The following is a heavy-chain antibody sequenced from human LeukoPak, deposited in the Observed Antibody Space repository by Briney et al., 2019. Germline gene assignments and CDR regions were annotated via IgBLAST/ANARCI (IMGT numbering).Heavy chain of an antibody. V-gene: IGHV4-59*01. CDR1: GGSISSYY. Sequence: TSETLSLTCTVSGGSISSYYWSWIRQPPGKGLEWIGYIYYSGSTNYNPSLKSRVTISVDTSKNQFSLKLSSVTAADTAVYYCARDESSGWGNWFDPWGQGTLVTVSS. J-gene: IGHJ5*02. CDR2: IYYSGST. CDR3: ARDESSGWGNWFDP. D-gene: IGHD6-19*01.